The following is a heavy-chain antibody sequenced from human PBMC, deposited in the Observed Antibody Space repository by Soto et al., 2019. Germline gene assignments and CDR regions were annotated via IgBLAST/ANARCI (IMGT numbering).Heavy chain of an antibody. CDR3: ARTKYSSSWYYFDY. Sequence: QVQLVESGGGVVQPGRSLRLSCAASGFTFSSYPMHWVRQAPGKGLEWVAVISYDGSKKSYADSVKGRFTISRDNSKNTVYLQMNSLRPEDTAVYYCARTKYSSSWYYFDYWGQGTLVTVFS. CDR2: ISYDGSKK. J-gene: IGHJ4*02. V-gene: IGHV3-30-3*01. D-gene: IGHD6-13*01. CDR1: GFTFSSYP.